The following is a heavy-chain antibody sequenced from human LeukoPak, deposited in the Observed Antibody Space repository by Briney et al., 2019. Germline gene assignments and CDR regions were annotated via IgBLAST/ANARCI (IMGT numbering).Heavy chain of an antibody. CDR1: GNCFTSSW. V-gene: IGHV5-51*01. D-gene: IGHD1-14*01. CDR2: IYPGDSDT. J-gene: IGHJ3*02. Sequence: GESLKISCKGAGNCFTSSWIGWVRQMPGKGLEWMGIIYPGDSDTRYSPSFQGQVTISADKTTNSAYLQWSSRLTASNAMYYCARLQTRYPRQAFDIWGQGTMVTVSS. CDR3: ARLQTRYPRQAFDI.